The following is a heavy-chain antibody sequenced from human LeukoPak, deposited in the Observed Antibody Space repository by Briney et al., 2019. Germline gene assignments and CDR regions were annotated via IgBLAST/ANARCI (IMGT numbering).Heavy chain of an antibody. V-gene: IGHV3-48*01. J-gene: IGHJ4*02. Sequence: GGSLRLSCAASAFTFSNYSMNWVRQAPGKGLEWVSYISGRSSTIYYADSVKGRFTISRDNAKNSMYLQMNSLRAEDTAVYYCARDRIKSGSYYFDYWGQGTLVTVSS. CDR3: ARDRIKSGSYYFDY. CDR2: ISGRSSTI. CDR1: AFTFSNYS. D-gene: IGHD1-26*01.